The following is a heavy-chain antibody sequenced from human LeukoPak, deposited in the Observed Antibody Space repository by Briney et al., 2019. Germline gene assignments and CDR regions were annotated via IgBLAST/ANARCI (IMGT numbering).Heavy chain of an antibody. CDR2: IYYSGRT. D-gene: IGHD3-3*01. Sequence: PSETLSLTCIVSGGSISSGDYYWSWIRQHPGKGLEWIGSIYYSGRTYYNPSLKSRVTISVDTSKNQFSLKLSSVTAADTAVYYCARDRYDSYPMDVWGQGTTVTVSS. CDR3: ARDRYDSYPMDV. J-gene: IGHJ6*02. CDR1: GGSISSGDYY. V-gene: IGHV4-31*03.